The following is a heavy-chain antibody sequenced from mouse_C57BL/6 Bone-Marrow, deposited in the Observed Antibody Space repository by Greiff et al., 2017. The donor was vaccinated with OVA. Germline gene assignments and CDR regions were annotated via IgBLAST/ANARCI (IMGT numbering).Heavy chain of an antibody. CDR2: IYPRSGNT. V-gene: IGHV1-81*01. CDR3: ERCRGWLLHLDY. D-gene: IGHD2-3*01. Sequence: QVQLQQSGAELARPGASVKLSCKASGYTFTSYGISWVKQRTGQGLEWIGEIYPRSGNTYYNEKFKGKATLTADKSSSTAYMELHSLTSEDSAVDFCERCRGWLLHLDYWGQGTTLTVSS. J-gene: IGHJ2*01. CDR1: GYTFTSYG.